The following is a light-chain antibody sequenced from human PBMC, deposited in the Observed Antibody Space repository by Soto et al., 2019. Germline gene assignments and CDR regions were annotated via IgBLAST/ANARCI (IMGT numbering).Light chain of an antibody. Sequence: EIVVTQSPGTLSLSPGERATLSCRASQSVSSSYLAWYQQKPGQAPRLLIYGASTRATGIPARFSGSGSGTEFTLTISSLQSEDFAVYYCQQYNNWPLWTFGQGTKV. CDR2: GAS. V-gene: IGKV3-15*01. CDR3: QQYNNWPLWT. CDR1: QSVSSSY. J-gene: IGKJ1*01.